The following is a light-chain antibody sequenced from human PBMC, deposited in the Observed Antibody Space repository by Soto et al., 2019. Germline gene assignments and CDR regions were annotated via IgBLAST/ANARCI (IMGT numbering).Light chain of an antibody. CDR3: GTWDSSLSADV. CDR2: ETD. Sequence: QSVLTQPPSVSAAPGQKVTVSSSGSSSDIGSNYVCWYQQLSGTAPKLLIYETDRRLSGIPDRFSGSKSGTSATLDITGLQTGDEGIYYCGTWDSSLSADVFGTGTKLTVL. J-gene: IGLJ1*01. V-gene: IGLV1-51*02. CDR1: SSDIGSNY.